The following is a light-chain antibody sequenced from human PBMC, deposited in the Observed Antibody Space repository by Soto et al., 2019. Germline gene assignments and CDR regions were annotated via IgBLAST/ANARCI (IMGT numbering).Light chain of an antibody. V-gene: IGKV3-20*01. Sequence: EIVLTQSPGTLSLSPGERVTLTCWASQSLDKNNLVWYQQKPGQSPRLLIYGASRRATGIPDRFSGSGSGTDFTLTISRLEAEDFAVYFCHHYANSIWTFGQGTNVEIK. CDR1: QSLDKNN. CDR3: HHYANSIWT. J-gene: IGKJ1*01. CDR2: GAS.